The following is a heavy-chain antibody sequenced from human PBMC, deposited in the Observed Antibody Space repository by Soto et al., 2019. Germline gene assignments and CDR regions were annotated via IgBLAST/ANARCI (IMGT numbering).Heavy chain of an antibody. D-gene: IGHD1-26*01. CDR2: ISYDGSNK. Sequence: QVQLVESGGCVVQPGRSLRLSCAASGFTFSSYAMHWVRQAPGKGLEWVAVISYDGSNKYYADSVKGRFTISRDNSKNTLYLQMNSLRAEDTAVYYCARDLSGSPGEVWGQGTLVTVSS. J-gene: IGHJ4*02. V-gene: IGHV3-30-3*01. CDR3: ARDLSGSPGEV. CDR1: GFTFSSYA.